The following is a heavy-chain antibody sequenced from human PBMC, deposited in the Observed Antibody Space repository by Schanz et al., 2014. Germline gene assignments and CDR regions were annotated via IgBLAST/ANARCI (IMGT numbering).Heavy chain of an antibody. CDR3: AKGQLLSYYFDY. CDR1: GFTFSSYG. Sequence: QVQLVESGGGVVQPGGSLRLSCAASGFTFSSYGMHWVRQAPGKGLEWVAFIRYDGSNNYYADSVKGRFTISRDNSKNTLYLQMNSLRAEDTAVYYCAKGQLLSYYFDYWGQGTLVTVSS. J-gene: IGHJ4*02. V-gene: IGHV3-30*02. D-gene: IGHD2-21*01. CDR2: IRYDGSNN.